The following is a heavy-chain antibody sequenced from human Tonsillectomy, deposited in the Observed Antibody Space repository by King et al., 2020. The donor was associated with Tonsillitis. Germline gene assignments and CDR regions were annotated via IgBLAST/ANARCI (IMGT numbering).Heavy chain of an antibody. Sequence: VQLVESGGGVVQPGRSLRLSCAASGFTFSSYAMHWVRQAPGKGLEWVAVISYDGSNKYYADSVKGRFTISGDNSKNTLYLQMNSLRAEDTAVYYCARDSDLGGYGGKGEYFQHWGQGTLVTVSS. CDR2: ISYDGSNK. D-gene: IGHD4-23*01. V-gene: IGHV3-30*01. J-gene: IGHJ1*01. CDR1: GFTFSSYA. CDR3: ARDSDLGGYGGKGEYFQH.